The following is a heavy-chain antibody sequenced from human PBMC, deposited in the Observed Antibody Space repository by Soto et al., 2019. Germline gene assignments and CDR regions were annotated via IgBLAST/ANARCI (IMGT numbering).Heavy chain of an antibody. CDR2: TNSDGSST. J-gene: IGHJ4*02. CDR3: ARGRRVAMVFGY. CDR1: GFTFSSYW. V-gene: IGHV3-74*01. D-gene: IGHD5-18*01. Sequence: GGSLRLSCAASGFTFSSYWMHWVRQAPGKGLVWVSRTNSDGSSTSYADSVKGRFTISRDNAKNTLYLQMNSLRAEDTAVYYCARGRRVAMVFGYWGQGTLVTVSS.